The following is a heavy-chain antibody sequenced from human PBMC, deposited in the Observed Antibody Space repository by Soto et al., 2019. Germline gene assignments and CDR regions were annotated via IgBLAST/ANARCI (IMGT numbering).Heavy chain of an antibody. CDR3: ARNGYYYYYYGMDV. J-gene: IGHJ6*02. V-gene: IGHV4-30-2*01. Sequence: PSETLRLTSIVSGFNISGGGYSWSLIRQPPGKGLEWIGYIYHSGSTNYNPSLKSRVTISVDTSKNQFSLKLSSVTAADTAVYYCARNGYYYYYYGMDVWGQGTTVTVSS. D-gene: IGHD2-8*01. CDR1: GFNISGGGYS. CDR2: IYHSGST.